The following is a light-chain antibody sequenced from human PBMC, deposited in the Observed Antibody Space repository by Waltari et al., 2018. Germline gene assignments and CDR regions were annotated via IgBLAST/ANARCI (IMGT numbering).Light chain of an antibody. CDR1: QTISSY. Sequence: DIQMTQSPSSLSASVGDRVTITCRASQTISSYLAWYQQKPGKVPKLLIYAASSLESGVPSRFSGSGSGTEFTLTISSLQPEDFATYYCQQHNGHPLTFGGGTKVEIK. J-gene: IGKJ4*01. CDR2: AAS. V-gene: IGKV1-17*03. CDR3: QQHNGHPLT.